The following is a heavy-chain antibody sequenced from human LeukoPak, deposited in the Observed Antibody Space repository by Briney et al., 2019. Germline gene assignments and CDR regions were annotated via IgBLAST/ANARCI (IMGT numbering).Heavy chain of an antibody. J-gene: IGHJ4*02. D-gene: IGHD3-22*01. V-gene: IGHV3-30-3*01. CDR2: ISYDGSNK. Sequence: GRSLRLSCAASGFTFSSYAMHWVRQAPGKGLEWVAVISYDGSNKYYADSVKGRFTISRDNSKNTLYLQMNSLRAEDTAVYYCASGYYDSSGYPHYWGQGTLVTVSS. CDR1: GFTFSSYA. CDR3: ASGYYDSSGYPHY.